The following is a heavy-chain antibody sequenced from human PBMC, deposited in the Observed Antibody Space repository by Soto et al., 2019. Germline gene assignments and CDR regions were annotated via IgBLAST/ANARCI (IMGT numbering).Heavy chain of an antibody. CDR3: ARGPRSWSHYLDS. CDR2: IYYSGST. V-gene: IGHV4-31*03. J-gene: IGHJ4*02. Sequence: QVQLQESGPGLVKPSQSLSLTCTVSGGSVNSGAYYCTWIRQHPGKGLEWFGYIYYSGSTYYNPCFGSRVSMSVDTSKNHFSLKLSAVTAADTAVYFCARGPRSWSHYLDSWGQGTLVTVSS. D-gene: IGHD6-13*01. CDR1: GGSVNSGAYY.